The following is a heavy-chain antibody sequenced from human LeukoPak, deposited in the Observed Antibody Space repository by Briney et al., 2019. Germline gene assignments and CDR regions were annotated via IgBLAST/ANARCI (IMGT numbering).Heavy chain of an antibody. V-gene: IGHV4-34*01. CDR3: ARGGGSYGYYFDY. D-gene: IGHD1-26*01. J-gene: IGHJ4*02. CDR2: ISHSGNT. Sequence: SETLSLTCAVYGGSFSGYYWTWIRQPPGKGLEWIGEISHSGNTNYNPSLKSRVTMSVDRSKNQFSLKLSSVTAADTAVYYCARGGGSYGYYFDYWGQGTLVTVSS. CDR1: GGSFSGYY.